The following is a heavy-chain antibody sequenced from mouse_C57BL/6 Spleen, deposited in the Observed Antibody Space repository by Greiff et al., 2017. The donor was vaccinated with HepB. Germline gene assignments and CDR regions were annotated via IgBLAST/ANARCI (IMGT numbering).Heavy chain of an antibody. V-gene: IGHV5-17*01. CDR3: ARGGDGYYVAMDY. J-gene: IGHJ4*01. CDR2: ISSGSSTI. CDR1: GFTFSDYG. Sequence: EVQRVESGGGLVKPGGSLKLSCAASGFTFSDYGMHWVRQAPEKGLEWVAYISSGSSTIYYADTVKGRFTISRDNAKNTLFLQMTSLRSEDTAMYYCARGGDGYYVAMDYWGQGTSVTVSS. D-gene: IGHD2-3*01.